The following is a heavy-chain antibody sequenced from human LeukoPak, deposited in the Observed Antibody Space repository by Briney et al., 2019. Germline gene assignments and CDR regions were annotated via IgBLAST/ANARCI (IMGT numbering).Heavy chain of an antibody. D-gene: IGHD6-19*01. CDR1: GFTFSSYW. V-gene: IGHV3-74*01. CDR3: ARDQVEYSSGWTGFAFDI. Sequence: QPGGSLRLSCAASGFTFSSYWMHWVRQAPGKGLVWVSRINSDGSSTSYADSVKGRFTISRDNAKNTLYLQMNSLRAEDTAVYYCARDQVEYSSGWTGFAFDIWGQGTMVTVSS. CDR2: INSDGSST. J-gene: IGHJ3*02.